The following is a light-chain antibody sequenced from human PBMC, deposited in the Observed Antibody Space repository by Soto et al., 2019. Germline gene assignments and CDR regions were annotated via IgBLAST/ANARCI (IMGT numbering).Light chain of an antibody. J-gene: IGKJ4*01. Sequence: DIQMTQSPSSLSASVGDRVIITCRASQAIENNLNWYQQTPGKAPKLLIHSTARLQSGVPSRFSGSGSGTDFTLTISGLQPEDLATYYCQQSYSTLLSFGGGTKVEIK. CDR3: QQSYSTLLS. CDR1: QAIENN. CDR2: STA. V-gene: IGKV1-39*01.